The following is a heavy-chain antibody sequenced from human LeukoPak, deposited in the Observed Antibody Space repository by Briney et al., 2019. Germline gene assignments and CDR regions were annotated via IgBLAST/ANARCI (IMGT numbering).Heavy chain of an antibody. J-gene: IGHJ4*02. CDR1: GFTFNIYG. Sequence: GGSLRLSCAASGFTFNIYGMHWVRQAPGKGLDWVALIRDDGSDTYYADSAKGRFIISRDNSKNTLYLQMNSLRAEDTAMYYCAKDRGQEYYYDSSGLDYWGQGTLVTVSS. D-gene: IGHD3-22*01. V-gene: IGHV3-30*02. CDR2: IRDDGSDT. CDR3: AKDRGQEYYYDSSGLDY.